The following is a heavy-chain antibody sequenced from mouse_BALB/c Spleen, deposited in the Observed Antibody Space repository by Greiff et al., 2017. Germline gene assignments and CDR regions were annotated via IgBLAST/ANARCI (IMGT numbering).Heavy chain of an antibody. CDR2: IWAGGST. V-gene: IGHV2-9*02. Sequence: VMLVESGPGLVAPSQSLSITCTVSGFSLTSYGVHWVRQPPGKGLEWLGVIWAGGSTNYNSALMSRLSISKDNSKSQVFLKMNSLQTDDTAMYYCARDDDYDGYYFDYWGQGTTLTVSS. D-gene: IGHD2-4*01. CDR1: GFSLTSYG. CDR3: ARDDDYDGYYFDY. J-gene: IGHJ2*01.